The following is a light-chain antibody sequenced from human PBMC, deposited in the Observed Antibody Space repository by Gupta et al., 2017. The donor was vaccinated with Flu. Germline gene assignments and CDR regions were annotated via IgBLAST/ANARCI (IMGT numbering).Light chain of an antibody. Sequence: DVVMTQSPLSLTVTLGQPASISCRSSESLVYSDGDSYVSWFHQRPGQSPRRLIYKASNRDSGVPDRISGSGSGTDFTLKSSRVEAEDVGVYYCMHSTRWPWTFGQGTKVEI. V-gene: IGKV2-30*01. J-gene: IGKJ1*01. CDR2: KAS. CDR3: MHSTRWPWT. CDR1: ESLVYSDGDSY.